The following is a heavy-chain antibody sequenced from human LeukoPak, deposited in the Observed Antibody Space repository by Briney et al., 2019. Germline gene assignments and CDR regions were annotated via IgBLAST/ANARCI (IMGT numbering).Heavy chain of an antibody. J-gene: IGHJ2*01. Sequence: SQTLSLTCAVSGSSISSGGYSWSWIRQPPGKGLEWIGYIYHSGSTYYNPSLKSRVTISVDRSKNQFSLKLSSVTAADTAVYYCASSGPYYWYFDLWGRGTLVTVSS. CDR2: IYHSGST. CDR1: GSSISSGGYS. V-gene: IGHV4-30-2*01. CDR3: ASSGPYYWYFDL. D-gene: IGHD1-26*01.